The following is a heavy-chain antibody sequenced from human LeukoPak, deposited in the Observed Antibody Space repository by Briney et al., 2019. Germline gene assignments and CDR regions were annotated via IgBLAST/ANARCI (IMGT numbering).Heavy chain of an antibody. V-gene: IGHV1-2*02. D-gene: IGHD3-9*01. Sequence: GASVKVSCKASGYIFINYYIHWVRQAPGQGLEWMGVINPSDGSTNYAQKFQGRVTMTRDTSISTAYMELSRLRSDDTAVYYCARAGKGILTGYYYWGQGTLVTVSS. CDR3: ARAGKGILTGYYY. CDR2: INPSDGST. CDR1: GYIFINYY. J-gene: IGHJ4*02.